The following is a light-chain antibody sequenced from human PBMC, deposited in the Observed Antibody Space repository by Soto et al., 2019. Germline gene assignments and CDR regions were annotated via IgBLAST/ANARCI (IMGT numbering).Light chain of an antibody. CDR3: QQHDILPIT. Sequence: EIVMTQSPATLSVSPCERATLSCRASQSVSSNLAWYQQKPGQAPRLLISGASRRATGIPDRFSGAGSGTDFTLTISRLEPEDFALYYCQQHDILPITFGQGTRLEIK. V-gene: IGKV3-20*01. CDR2: GAS. J-gene: IGKJ5*01. CDR1: QSVSSN.